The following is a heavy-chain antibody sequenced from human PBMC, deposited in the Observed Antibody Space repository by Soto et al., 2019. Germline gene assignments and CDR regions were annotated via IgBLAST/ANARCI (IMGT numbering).Heavy chain of an antibody. Sequence: PAGSLRLSCSASGFTFSNYDMVWVRQAPGKGLEYISAITSHGHITYYADSVKGRFTISRDNSKNSLYLQMNSLRAEDTAVYYCARESPGGNIVLVPAARALSAFDIWGQGTMVTVSS. V-gene: IGHV3-64*04. CDR1: GFTFSNYD. CDR2: ITSHGHIT. D-gene: IGHD2-2*01. CDR3: ARESPGGNIVLVPAARALSAFDI. J-gene: IGHJ3*02.